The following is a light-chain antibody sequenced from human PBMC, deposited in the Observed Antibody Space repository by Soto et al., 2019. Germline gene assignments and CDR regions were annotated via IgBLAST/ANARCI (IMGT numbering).Light chain of an antibody. CDR3: QQYGSSPIT. CDR2: GAS. J-gene: IGKJ5*01. V-gene: IGKV3-20*01. CDR1: ESVSTN. Sequence: EIVMTQSPATLSLSPGERAPLSCRASESVSTNLAWYQQKPGQAPRLLIHGASSRATGIPDRISGSGSGTDFTLTISRLEPEDFAVYYCQQYGSSPITFGQGTRLEIK.